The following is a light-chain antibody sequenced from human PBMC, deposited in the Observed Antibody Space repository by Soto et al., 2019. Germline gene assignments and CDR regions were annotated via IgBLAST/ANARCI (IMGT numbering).Light chain of an antibody. Sequence: EIVLTQSPATLSLSLGERATLSCRASQSVSSYLAWYQQKPGQAPSLLIYDASNRATGIPARFSGSGSGTDFTLTISSLEPEDFAVYYCQQRSNWPPITFGQGTRLEIK. J-gene: IGKJ5*01. V-gene: IGKV3-11*01. CDR1: QSVSSY. CDR3: QQRSNWPPIT. CDR2: DAS.